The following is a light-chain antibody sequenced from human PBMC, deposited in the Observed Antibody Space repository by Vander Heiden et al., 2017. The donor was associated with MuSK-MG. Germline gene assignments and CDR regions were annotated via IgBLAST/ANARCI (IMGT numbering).Light chain of an antibody. Sequence: DIQMTQSPSSLSASVGDRVTITCRASQSISSYLNWYQQKPGKAPKLLIYAASSLQSGVPSRVSGSGSGTDFTLTISSLQPEDFATYYCQQSDSTPLTFGPGTKVDIK. V-gene: IGKV1-39*01. J-gene: IGKJ3*01. CDR1: QSISSY. CDR2: AAS. CDR3: QQSDSTPLT.